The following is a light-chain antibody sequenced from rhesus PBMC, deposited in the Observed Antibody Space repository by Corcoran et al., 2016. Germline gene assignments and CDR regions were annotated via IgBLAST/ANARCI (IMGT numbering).Light chain of an antibody. J-gene: IGLJ1*01. CDR2: DVS. Sequence: QAAPTQSPSVSGSPVQSVNISCNGTSSDIGGYNRVSWYQQHPGKAPKLMIYDVSKRPSGVSDRFSGSKYGNTASLTISGLQAQDEADYYCSSYASGSTFIFGAGTRLTVL. CDR1: SSDIGGYNR. CDR3: SSYASGSTFI. V-gene: IGLV2-13*03.